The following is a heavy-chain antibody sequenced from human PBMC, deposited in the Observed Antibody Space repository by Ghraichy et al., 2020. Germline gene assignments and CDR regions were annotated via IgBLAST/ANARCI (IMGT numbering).Heavy chain of an antibody. CDR1: GFSLSTNGVA. J-gene: IGHJ4*02. CDR3: AYSHRRGGYGLWKYYFDY. V-gene: IGHV2-5*02. D-gene: IGHD5-12*01. CDR2: FYWDDDE. Sequence: SGPTLVKPTQTLTLTCTFSGFSLSTNGVAVGWIRQPPGKALEWLALFYWDDDERYSPSLRSRLTITKDTSKNQVILTMTNMDPVDTATYYCAYSHRRGGYGLWKYYFDYWGQGTRVTVSS.